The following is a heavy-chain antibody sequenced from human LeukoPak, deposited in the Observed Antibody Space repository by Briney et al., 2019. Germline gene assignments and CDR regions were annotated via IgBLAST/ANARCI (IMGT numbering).Heavy chain of an antibody. CDR1: GYTFTSYG. Sequence: ASVKVSCKASGYTFTSYGISWVRQAPGQGLEWMGWISAYNGNTNYAQKLQGRVTMTTDTSTSTAYMELSSLRSEDTAVYYCARAHPYYDFWSGSGRDYWGQGTLVTVSS. V-gene: IGHV1-18*01. CDR2: ISAYNGNT. CDR3: ARAHPYYDFWSGSGRDY. D-gene: IGHD3-3*01. J-gene: IGHJ4*02.